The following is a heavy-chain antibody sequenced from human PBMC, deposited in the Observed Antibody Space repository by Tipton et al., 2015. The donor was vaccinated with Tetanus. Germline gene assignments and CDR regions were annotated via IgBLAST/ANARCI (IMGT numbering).Heavy chain of an antibody. J-gene: IGHJ3*02. CDR2: IYYSGTT. CDR3: ARLSSSANDAHGFDI. Sequence: TLSLTCTVSGGSISSSSYYWGWIRQPPGKGLEWIGSIYYSGTTYSNPSLGSRVTMSVDTSKIQFSLKVSSVTAADTAVYYCARLSSSANDAHGFDIWGQGTMVTVSS. D-gene: IGHD3-22*01. V-gene: IGHV4-39*01. CDR1: GGSISSSSYY.